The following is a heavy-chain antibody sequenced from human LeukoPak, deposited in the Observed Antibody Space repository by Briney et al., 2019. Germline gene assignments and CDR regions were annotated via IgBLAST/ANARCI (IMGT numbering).Heavy chain of an antibody. CDR3: ASYFWSGYYYAY. D-gene: IGHD3-3*01. Sequence: SVKVSCTAFGGTFSSYTISWVRQAPGQGLEWMGRIIPILGIANYAQKFQGRVTITADKSTSTAYMELSSLRSEDTAVYYCASYFWSGYYYAYWGQGTLVTVSS. CDR1: GGTFSSYT. J-gene: IGHJ4*02. CDR2: IIPILGIA. V-gene: IGHV1-69*02.